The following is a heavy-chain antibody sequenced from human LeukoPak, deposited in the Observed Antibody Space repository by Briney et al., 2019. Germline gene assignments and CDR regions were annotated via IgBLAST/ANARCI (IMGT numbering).Heavy chain of an antibody. J-gene: IGHJ5*01. V-gene: IGHV3-23*01. CDR2: ISGTGGAT. CDR1: GFSFGNYA. D-gene: IGHD2-21*01. Sequence: GGSLRLSCVASGFSFGNYAMSWVRQAPGKGLQWVSQISGTGGATWYAGFARDRFTISRDNSKKTLYLQMSGLRVEDAAMYYCVKDPRDTYGTNWFVSWGQGTLLIVSS. CDR3: VKDPRDTYGTNWFVS.